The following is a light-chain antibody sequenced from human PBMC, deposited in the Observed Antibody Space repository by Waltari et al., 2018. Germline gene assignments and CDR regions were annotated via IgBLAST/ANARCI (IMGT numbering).Light chain of an antibody. V-gene: IGKV4-1*01. Sequence: DIVMTQSPDSLAVSLGESATINCKSSQSVLYNSKSNNYLGWYQQKPEQPPKLLIYWASTRESGVPDRFSGSGSGTDFTLTISSLQAEDVAVYYCQQYYSTPFTFGPGTKVDIK. CDR3: QQYYSTPFT. CDR2: WAS. CDR1: QSVLYNSKSNNY. J-gene: IGKJ3*01.